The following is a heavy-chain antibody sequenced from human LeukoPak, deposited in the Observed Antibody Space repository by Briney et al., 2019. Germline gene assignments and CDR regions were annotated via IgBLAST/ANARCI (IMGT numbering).Heavy chain of an antibody. V-gene: IGHV1-2*02. CDR2: INPNSGGT. J-gene: IGHJ4*02. CDR1: GYTFTDYY. CDR3: AGLPRDNWNEPLDY. Sequence: ASVKVSCKAPGYTFTDYYMHWVRQAPGQGLEWMGWINPNSGGTKYAQKFQGRVTMTRDTSINTAYMELSRLTYDDTAVYYCAGLPRDNWNEPLDYWGQGTLVTVSS. D-gene: IGHD1-20*01.